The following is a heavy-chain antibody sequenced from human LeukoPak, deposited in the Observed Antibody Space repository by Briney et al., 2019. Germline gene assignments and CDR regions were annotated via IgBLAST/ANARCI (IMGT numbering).Heavy chain of an antibody. Sequence: PSETLSLTCTVSGGSISSGSYYWRWIRQPPGKGLEWIGRIYTSGSTNYNPSRKSRVTISVDTSTNQLSLKLSSVTAADTAVYYCERDWVGLSSVGPSYYYYMDVWGKGTTVTVSS. CDR3: ERDWVGLSSVGPSYYYYMDV. CDR2: IYTSGST. CDR1: GGSISSGSYY. D-gene: IGHD1-26*01. V-gene: IGHV4-61*02. J-gene: IGHJ6*03.